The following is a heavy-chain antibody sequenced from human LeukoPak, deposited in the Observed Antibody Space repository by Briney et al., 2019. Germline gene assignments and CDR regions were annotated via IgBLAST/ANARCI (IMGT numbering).Heavy chain of an antibody. CDR1: GFTLRGCW. CDR3: ARDRFGELFGY. V-gene: IGHV3-74*01. Sequence: GGSLRLSCAACGFTLRGCWMLWVRQAPGKGRVWVSGINNDGSSTSYADSVEGRFTISRDNAKNTLYLQMNSLRAEDTAVYYCARDRFGELFGYWGQGTLVTVSS. J-gene: IGHJ4*02. D-gene: IGHD3-10*01. CDR2: INNDGSST.